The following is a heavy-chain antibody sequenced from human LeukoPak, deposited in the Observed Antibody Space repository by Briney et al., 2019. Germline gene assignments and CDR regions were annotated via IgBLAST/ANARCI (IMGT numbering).Heavy chain of an antibody. CDR3: ARRVKWFGELSRAYYYYYMDV. V-gene: IGHV4-39*07. Sequence: SETLSLTCTVSGGSISSSSYYWGWIRQPPGKGLEWIGSIYYSGSTYYNPSLKSRVTISVDTSKNQFSLKLSSVTAADTAVYYCARRVKWFGELSRAYYYYYMDVWGKGTTVTISS. J-gene: IGHJ6*03. CDR2: IYYSGST. D-gene: IGHD3-10*01. CDR1: GGSISSSSYY.